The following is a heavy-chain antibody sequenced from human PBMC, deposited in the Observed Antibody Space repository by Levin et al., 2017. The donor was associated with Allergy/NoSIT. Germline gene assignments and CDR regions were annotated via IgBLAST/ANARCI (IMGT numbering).Heavy chain of an antibody. V-gene: IGHV3-30*18. CDR2: ISYDGSNK. D-gene: IGHD6-25*01. Sequence: GESLKISCAASGFTFSSYGMHWVRQAPGKGLEWVAVISYDGSNKYYADSVKGRFTISRDNSKNTLYLQMNSLRAEDTAVYYCAKDPAYYYYGMDVWGQGTTVTVSS. CDR1: GFTFSSYG. CDR3: AKDPAYYYYGMDV. J-gene: IGHJ6*02.